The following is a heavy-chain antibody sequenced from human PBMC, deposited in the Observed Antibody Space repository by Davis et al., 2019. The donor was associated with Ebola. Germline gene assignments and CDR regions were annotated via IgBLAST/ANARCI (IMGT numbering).Heavy chain of an antibody. Sequence: SLKISCAASGFTFDDYAMHWVRQAPGKGLEWVSGISWNSAGIGYADSVKGRFTISRDNAKNSLYLQMNSLRPEDTALYYCAKVSGYSYGRGAWINYWGQGTLVTVSS. CDR2: ISWNSAGI. CDR1: GFTFDDYA. D-gene: IGHD5-18*01. J-gene: IGHJ4*02. V-gene: IGHV3-9*01. CDR3: AKVSGYSYGRGAWINY.